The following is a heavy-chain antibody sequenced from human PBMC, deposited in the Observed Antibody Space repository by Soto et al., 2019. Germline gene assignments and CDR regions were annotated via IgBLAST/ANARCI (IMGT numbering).Heavy chain of an antibody. CDR2: ISSSSSYI. V-gene: IGHV3-21*01. D-gene: IGHD4-17*01. CDR3: ARDVGRGDYVVGGGDY. J-gene: IGHJ4*02. CDR1: GFTFSSYS. Sequence: EVQLVESGGGLVKPGGSLRLFCAASGFTFSSYSMNWVRQAPGKGLEWVSSISSSSSYIYYADSVKGRFTISRDNAKNSLYLQMNSLRGEGRAVYYCARDVGRGDYVVGGGDYWGQGTLVTVSS.